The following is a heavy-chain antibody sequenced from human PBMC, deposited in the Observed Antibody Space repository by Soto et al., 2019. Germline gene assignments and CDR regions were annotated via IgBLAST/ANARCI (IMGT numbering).Heavy chain of an antibody. CDR1: GFTFSSCA. J-gene: IGHJ6*02. V-gene: IGHV3-23*01. CDR3: AKGRSYYYCSGVDV. CDR2: IIDSGGST. Sequence: GGSLRLSCAASGFTFSSCAMGWVRQAPGKGLEWVSDIIDSGGSTYYADSVKGRFTISRDNSKSTLYLQMNSLRAEDTALYYFAKGRSYYYCSGVDVWAQQTTVPVSS.